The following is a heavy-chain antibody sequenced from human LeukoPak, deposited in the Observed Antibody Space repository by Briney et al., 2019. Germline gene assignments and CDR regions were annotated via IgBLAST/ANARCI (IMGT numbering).Heavy chain of an antibody. CDR1: GFTFSSYS. D-gene: IGHD2/OR15-2a*01. CDR3: ARDRVVRTASFFDY. Sequence: GGSLRPSCAASGFTFSSYSMNWVRQAPGKGLEWVSSISSSSSYIYYADSVKGRFTISRDNAKNSLYLQMNSLRAEDTAVYYCARDRVVRTASFFDYWGQGTLVTVSS. CDR2: ISSSSSYI. J-gene: IGHJ4*02. V-gene: IGHV3-21*01.